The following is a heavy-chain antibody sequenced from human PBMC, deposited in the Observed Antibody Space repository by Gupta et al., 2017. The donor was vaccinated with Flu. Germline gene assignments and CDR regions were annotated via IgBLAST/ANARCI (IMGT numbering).Heavy chain of an antibody. Sequence: QVQLLESGPGLVKPSETLSLTCTVSGGSVSSGPFYWSWIRQPPGKELEWIGYIYYSGSTNYNPSLKGRVTVSRDTSMNQFSLKLSSVTAADTAVYYCARERGGWLHRIIDYWGQGTLVTVSS. D-gene: IGHD5-24*01. CDR3: ARERGGWLHRIIDY. CDR2: IYYSGST. J-gene: IGHJ4*02. CDR1: GGSVSSGPFY. V-gene: IGHV4-61*01.